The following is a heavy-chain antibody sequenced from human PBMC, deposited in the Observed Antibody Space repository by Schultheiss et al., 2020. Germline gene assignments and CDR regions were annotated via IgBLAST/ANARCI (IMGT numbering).Heavy chain of an antibody. Sequence: GGSMRLSCAASGFTFSSYSMNWVRQAPGKGLEWVSSISSSSSYIYYADSVKGRFTISRDNAKNSLYLQMNSLRAEDTAVYYCARVTLIAAAGTDYWGQGTLFTVAS. CDR3: ARVTLIAAAGTDY. V-gene: IGHV3-21*01. CDR2: ISSSSSYI. CDR1: GFTFSSYS. D-gene: IGHD6-13*01. J-gene: IGHJ4*02.